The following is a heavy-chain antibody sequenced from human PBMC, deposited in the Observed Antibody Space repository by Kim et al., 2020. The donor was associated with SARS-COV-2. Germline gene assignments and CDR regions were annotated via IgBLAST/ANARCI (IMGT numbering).Heavy chain of an antibody. Sequence: GGSLRLSCAASGFTFSSYSMNWVRQAPGKGLEWVSYISSSSSTIYYADSVKGRFTISRDNAKNSLYLQMNSLRDEDTAMYYCATYYYYGSGSYYSPYNYGMDVWGQGTTVTVSS. CDR3: ATYYYYGSGSYYSPYNYGMDV. CDR2: ISSSSSTI. D-gene: IGHD3-10*01. J-gene: IGHJ6*02. CDR1: GFTFSSYS. V-gene: IGHV3-48*02.